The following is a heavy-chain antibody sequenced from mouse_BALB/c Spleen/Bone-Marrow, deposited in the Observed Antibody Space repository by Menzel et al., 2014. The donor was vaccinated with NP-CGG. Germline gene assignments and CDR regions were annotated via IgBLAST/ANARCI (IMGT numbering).Heavy chain of an antibody. Sequence: QVQLQQSGAELAKPGASVKMSCKASGYTFTSYWMHWVKQRPGQGLEWIGYINPSTGYTEYNQKFKDKATLTADKSSSTAYMQLSSLTSEDSAVYYCARPYRYGYYATDYWGQGTSVTVSS. J-gene: IGHJ4*01. CDR3: ARPYRYGYYATDY. V-gene: IGHV1-7*01. CDR2: INPSTGYT. CDR1: GYTFTSYW. D-gene: IGHD2-14*01.